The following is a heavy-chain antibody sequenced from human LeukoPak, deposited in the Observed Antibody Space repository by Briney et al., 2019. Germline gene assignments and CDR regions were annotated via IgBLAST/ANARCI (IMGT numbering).Heavy chain of an antibody. D-gene: IGHD1-26*01. CDR2: ISYDGSNK. V-gene: IGHV3-30*03. J-gene: IGHJ4*02. CDR1: GFTFSSYG. Sequence: HPGGSLRLSCAASGFTFSSYGMHWVRQAQGKGLEWAAVISYDGSNKYYADSVKGRFTISRDNSKNTLYLQMNSLQTEDTAVYYCTAIVGASKTLHCWGQGTLVTVSS. CDR3: TAIVGASKTLHC.